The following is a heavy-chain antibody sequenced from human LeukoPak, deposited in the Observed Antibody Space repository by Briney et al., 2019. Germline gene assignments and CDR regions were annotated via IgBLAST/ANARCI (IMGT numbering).Heavy chain of an antibody. J-gene: IGHJ4*02. CDR2: IWYGGSNK. CDR3: ANHLACRSHNCPSFDE. D-gene: IGHD2-2*01. CDR1: GFTFSSYG. V-gene: IGHV3-33*08. Sequence: PGRSLRLSCAASGFTFSSYGMHWVRQAPGKGLEWVAVIWYGGSNKYYADSVKGRFTISRDNSRNTLYLQMNSLRAEDTAVYYCANHLACRSHNCPSFDEWGQGALVTVSS.